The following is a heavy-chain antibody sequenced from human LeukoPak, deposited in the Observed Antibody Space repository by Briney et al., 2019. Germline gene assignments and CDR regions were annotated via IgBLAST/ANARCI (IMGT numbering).Heavy chain of an antibody. Sequence: ASVKVSCKALGYTFTDYDFIWVRQASGQGLEWMGFMNPNDSRTAYARNFQGRVTMTKDTSISTAFMELHSLTSDDTAVYYCATGLNTPNDFWGQGTLVIVSS. CDR1: GYTFTDYD. CDR3: ATGLNTPNDF. V-gene: IGHV1-8*01. CDR2: MNPNDSRT. J-gene: IGHJ4*02. D-gene: IGHD5-18*01.